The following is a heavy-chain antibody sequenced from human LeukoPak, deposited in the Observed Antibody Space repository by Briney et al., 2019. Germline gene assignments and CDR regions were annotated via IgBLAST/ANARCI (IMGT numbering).Heavy chain of an antibody. CDR1: GGSFSGYY. J-gene: IGHJ6*04. D-gene: IGHD3-10*02. CDR2: INHSGST. V-gene: IGHV4-34*01. Sequence: SETLSLTCAVYGGSFSGYYWSWIRQPPGKGLEWIEEINHSGSTNYNPSLKSRVTISVDTSKNQFSLKLSSVTAADTAVYYCAELGITMIGGAWGKGTTVTISS. CDR3: AELGITMIGGA.